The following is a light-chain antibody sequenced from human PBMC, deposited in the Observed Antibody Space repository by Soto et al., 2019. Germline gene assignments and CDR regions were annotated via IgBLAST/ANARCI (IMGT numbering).Light chain of an antibody. CDR1: QSVGTY. CDR3: QQYGNSPQIT. CDR2: DSS. J-gene: IGKJ5*01. Sequence: IVLTHSPATLSLSPWERATLSCGASQSVGTYIAWYKQKPGLAPRLVMFDSSTRATGIPDRFSGSGSGTDFTLTISRLEPEDFAVYFCQQYGNSPQITFGQGTRLEIK. V-gene: IGKV3D-20*01.